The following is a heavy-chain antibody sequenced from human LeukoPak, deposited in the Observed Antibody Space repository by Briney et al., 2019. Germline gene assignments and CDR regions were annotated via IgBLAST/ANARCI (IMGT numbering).Heavy chain of an antibody. CDR1: GFTFSNYW. D-gene: IGHD3-22*01. CDR2: IKQDGSEI. CDR3: ARASKSVV. V-gene: IGHV3-7*01. J-gene: IGHJ4*02. Sequence: GGSLRLSCVASGFTFSNYWMSWVRQAPGKGLEWVANIKQDGSEIYYVDSVKGRFTISRDNVKNSLYLQMSSLRVKDTAVYYCARASKSVVWGQGTLVTVSS.